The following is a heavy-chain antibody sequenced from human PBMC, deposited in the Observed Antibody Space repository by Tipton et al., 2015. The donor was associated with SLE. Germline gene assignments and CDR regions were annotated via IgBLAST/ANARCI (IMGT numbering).Heavy chain of an antibody. V-gene: IGHV3-23*01. CDR3: ARDRLLGYFDY. CDR2: ISGSGGST. J-gene: IGHJ4*02. Sequence: GSLRLSCAASGFTFSSYAMSWVRQAPGKGLEWVSAISGSGGSTYYADSVKGRFTISRDNAKNSLYLQMNSLRAEDTAVYYCARDRLLGYFDYWGQGTLVTVSS. CDR1: GFTFSSYA. D-gene: IGHD3-16*01.